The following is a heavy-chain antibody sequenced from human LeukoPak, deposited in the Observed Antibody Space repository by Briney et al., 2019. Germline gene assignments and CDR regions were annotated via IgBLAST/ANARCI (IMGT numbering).Heavy chain of an antibody. J-gene: IGHJ5*02. Sequence: GGSLRLSCAASGFTFSSYAMSWVRQAPGKGLEWVSGISGSGDNTYYADSVKGRFTISRDNSKNTLYLQMNSLRADDTAVYYCAKGGLVHRFDPWGQGALVTVSS. V-gene: IGHV3-23*01. CDR3: AKGGLVHRFDP. CDR2: ISGSGDNT. CDR1: GFTFSSYA.